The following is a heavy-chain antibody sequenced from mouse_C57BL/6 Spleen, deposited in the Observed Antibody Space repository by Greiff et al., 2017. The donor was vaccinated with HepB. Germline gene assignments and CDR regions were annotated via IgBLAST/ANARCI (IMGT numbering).Heavy chain of an antibody. J-gene: IGHJ2*01. CDR1: GYTFTSYW. CDR3: ARSLPITTVPFDY. V-gene: IGHV1-61*01. D-gene: IGHD1-1*01. Sequence: QVQLQQSGAELVRPGSSVKLSCKASGYTFTSYWMDWVKQRPGQGLEWIGNIYPSDSETHYNQKFKDKATLTVDKSSSTAYMQLSSLTSEDSAVYYCARSLPITTVPFDYWGQGTTLTVSS. CDR2: IYPSDSET.